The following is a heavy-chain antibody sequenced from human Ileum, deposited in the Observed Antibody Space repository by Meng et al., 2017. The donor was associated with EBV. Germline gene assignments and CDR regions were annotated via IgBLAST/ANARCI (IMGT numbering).Heavy chain of an antibody. J-gene: IGHJ4*02. V-gene: IGHV4-4*02. D-gene: IGHD6-19*01. CDR1: GVSISSSNW. CDR3: ARVGQWLPIDY. CDR2: IYHSGST. Sequence: QVQLKVSGPGPVKRSGTLSRTCAVSGVSISSSNWWSWVRQPPGKGLEWIGEIYHSGSTNYNPSLKSRVTISVDKSKNQFSLNLSSVTAADTAVYYCARVGQWLPIDYWGQGTLVTVSS.